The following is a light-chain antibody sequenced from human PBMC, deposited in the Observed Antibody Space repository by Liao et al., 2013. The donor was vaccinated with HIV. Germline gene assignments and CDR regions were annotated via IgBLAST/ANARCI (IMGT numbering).Light chain of an antibody. J-gene: IGLJ3*02. V-gene: IGLV3-25*03. CDR2: HDS. CDR3: QSADSSATYPV. Sequence: SYVLTQTPSVSVAPGKTATITCGGDSIGSKSVHWYQQKPGQAPVLVIYHDSDRPSGIPERFSGSSSGTTVTLTISGVQAEDEADYFCQSADSSATYPVFGGGTKLTVL. CDR1: SIGSKS.